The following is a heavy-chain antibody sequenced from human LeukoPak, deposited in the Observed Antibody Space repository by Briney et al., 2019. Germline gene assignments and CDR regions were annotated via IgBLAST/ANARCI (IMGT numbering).Heavy chain of an antibody. Sequence: PGGSLRLSCAASGFTFSNCGMHWVRQAPGKGLEWVAFIRYDGSNKYYADSVKGRFTISRDNSKNTLYLQMNSLRAEDTAVYHCARDLSGVAGYTYGRGIDYWGQGTLVTVSS. D-gene: IGHD5-18*01. CDR1: GFTFSNCG. CDR2: IRYDGSNK. J-gene: IGHJ4*02. CDR3: ARDLSGVAGYTYGRGIDY. V-gene: IGHV3-30*02.